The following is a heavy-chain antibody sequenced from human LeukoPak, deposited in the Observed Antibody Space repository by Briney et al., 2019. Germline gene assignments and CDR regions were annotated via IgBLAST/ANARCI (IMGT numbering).Heavy chain of an antibody. CDR2: RWDDGSNK. CDR1: GFSVGSYG. CDR3: ARSGGDFYDSSGYGVIDY. V-gene: IGHV3-33*01. D-gene: IGHD3-22*01. J-gene: IGHJ4*02. Sequence: PGGSLRLSCAASGFSVGSYGLHWVRQAPGKGLDSLAARWDDGSNKYQRDSLKGRFTISRDNSKSTLYLQMNSLRVDDTAVYHCARSGGDFYDSSGYGVIDYWGRGTLVTVSS.